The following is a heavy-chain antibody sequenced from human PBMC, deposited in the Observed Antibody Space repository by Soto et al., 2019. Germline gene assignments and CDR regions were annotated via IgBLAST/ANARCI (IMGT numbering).Heavy chain of an antibody. J-gene: IGHJ4*02. CDR3: AREYCSTTSCYGVDY. D-gene: IGHD2-2*01. CDR2: ISTSNGNT. CDR1: GYTFTTYG. Sequence: QVQLVQSGVEVKKPGASVKVCCKASGYTFTTYGISWVRQGPGQGLEWMGWISTSNGNTKYAQRVEGRVTMTTDTSTSTAYMELRSLRSDDTAVYYCAREYCSTTSCYGVDYWGQGILVTVSS. V-gene: IGHV1-18*01.